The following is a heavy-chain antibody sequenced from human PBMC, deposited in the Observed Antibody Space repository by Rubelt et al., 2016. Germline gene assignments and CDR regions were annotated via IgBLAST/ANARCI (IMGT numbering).Heavy chain of an antibody. V-gene: IGHV4-61*01. CDR3: ARRRNSGYDFDY. J-gene: IGHJ4*02. D-gene: IGHD5-12*01. CDR1: GGSVSSGTYY. Sequence: QVQLQESGPGLVKPSETLSLTCTVSGGSVSSGTYYWNWIRQPPGTGLEWIGFIYYSGATNFNPSLKSRVTISVDTSKNQFSLKVNSVTAAETAVYYCARRRNSGYDFDYWGQGTLVTVSS. CDR2: IYYSGAT.